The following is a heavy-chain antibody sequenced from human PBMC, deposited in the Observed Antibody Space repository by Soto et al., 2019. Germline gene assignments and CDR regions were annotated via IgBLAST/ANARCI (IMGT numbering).Heavy chain of an antibody. Sequence: QVQLVQSGAEVKKPGSSVKVSCKASGGTFSSYAISWVRQAPGQGLEWMGGIIPIFGTANYAQKFQGRVTITADXXTXTXXMELSSLRSEDTAVYYCARGSSTTVVTYYYYGMDVWGQGTTVTVSS. J-gene: IGHJ6*02. CDR2: IIPIFGTA. D-gene: IGHD4-17*01. V-gene: IGHV1-69*12. CDR3: ARGSSTTVVTYYYYGMDV. CDR1: GGTFSSYA.